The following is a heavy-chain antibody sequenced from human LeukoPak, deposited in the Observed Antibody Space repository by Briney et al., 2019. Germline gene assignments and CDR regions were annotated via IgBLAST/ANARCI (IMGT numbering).Heavy chain of an antibody. Sequence: ASVKVSCKVSGYTLTELSMHWVRQAHGKGLEWMGGFDPEDGETIYAQKFQGRVTMTEDTSTDTAYMELSSLRSEDTAVYYCATEFGELGYYGMDVWGQGTTVTVSS. CDR3: ATEFGELGYYGMDV. V-gene: IGHV1-24*01. CDR1: GYTLTELS. CDR2: FDPEDGET. J-gene: IGHJ6*02. D-gene: IGHD3-10*01.